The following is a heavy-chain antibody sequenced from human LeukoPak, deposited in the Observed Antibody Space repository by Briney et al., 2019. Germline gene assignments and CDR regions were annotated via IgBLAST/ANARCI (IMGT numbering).Heavy chain of an antibody. CDR3: ARSTNWFDP. J-gene: IGHJ5*02. CDR2: IYYSGST. CDR1: GDSISSGDYY. V-gene: IGHV4-39*07. Sequence: PSETLSLTCTVSGDSISSGDYYWGWIRQPPGKGLEWIGSIYYSGSTYYNPSLKSRVTISVDTSKNQFSLKLSSVTAADTAVYYCARSTNWFDPWGQGTLVTVSS.